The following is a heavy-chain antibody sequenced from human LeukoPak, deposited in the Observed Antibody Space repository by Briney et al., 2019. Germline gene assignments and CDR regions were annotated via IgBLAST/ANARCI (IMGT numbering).Heavy chain of an antibody. V-gene: IGHV4-59*01. Sequence: SETLSLTCTVSGGSISSYYWSWIRQPPGKGLEWIGYIHYSGSTNYNRSPKSRVTISIDTSKNQFSLKLTSVTAADTAVYYCARDYYDGSGYYGFDYWGQGTLVTVSS. CDR1: GGSISSYY. CDR2: IHYSGST. CDR3: ARDYYDGSGYYGFDY. J-gene: IGHJ4*02. D-gene: IGHD3-22*01.